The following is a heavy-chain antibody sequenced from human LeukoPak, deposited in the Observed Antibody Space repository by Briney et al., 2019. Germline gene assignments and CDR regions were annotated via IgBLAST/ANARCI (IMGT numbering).Heavy chain of an antibody. CDR1: GGSISSYY. D-gene: IGHD3-22*01. Sequence: SETLSLTCTVSGGSISSYYWSWIRQPPGKGLKWIGYIYYSGSTNYNPSLKSRVTISVDTSKNQSSLKLSSVTAADTAVYYCARQRDSSGYYERWFDPWGQGTLVTVSS. CDR3: ARQRDSSGYYERWFDP. J-gene: IGHJ5*02. CDR2: IYYSGST. V-gene: IGHV4-59*08.